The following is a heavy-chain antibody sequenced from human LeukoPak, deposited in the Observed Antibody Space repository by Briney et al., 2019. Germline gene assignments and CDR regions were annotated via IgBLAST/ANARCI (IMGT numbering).Heavy chain of an antibody. CDR2: IYHRGST. J-gene: IGHJ4*02. CDR3: ARVYDSSGYYEDY. V-gene: IGHV4-30-2*01. CDR1: GGSLSSGGYS. Sequence: SQTLSLTCAVSGGSLSSGGYSWSWIRQPPGKGLEWIEYIYHRGSTYYNPSLKSRVTISVDRSKNQFSLKLSSVTAADTAVYYCARVYDSSGYYEDYWGQGTLVTVSS. D-gene: IGHD3-22*01.